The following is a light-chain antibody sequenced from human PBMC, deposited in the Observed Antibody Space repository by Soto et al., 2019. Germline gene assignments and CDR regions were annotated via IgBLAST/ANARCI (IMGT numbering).Light chain of an antibody. J-gene: IGKJ1*01. CDR1: QSVSSNS. V-gene: IGKV3-20*01. CDR3: QQYGDSPPT. CDR2: GTS. Sequence: EIVLTQSPGTLSLSPGESATLSCRASQSVSSNSLAWYRRNPGQPPSLLIYGTSTRATDIPLRFSGSGSGTDFTLTITRLEPEHFAVYFCQQYGDSPPTFGQGTKVEVK.